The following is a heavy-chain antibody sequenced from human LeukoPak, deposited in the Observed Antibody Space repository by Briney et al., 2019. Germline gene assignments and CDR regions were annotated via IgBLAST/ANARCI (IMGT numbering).Heavy chain of an antibody. Sequence: SETLSLTCTVSGGSISSGSYYWSWIRQPAGKGLEWIGRIYTSGSTNYNPSLKSRVTISVDTSKNQFSLKLSSVTAADTAVYYCARGASRIWFGELWFDHWGEGTLGTVSS. D-gene: IGHD3-10*01. CDR3: ARGASRIWFGELWFDH. CDR2: IYTSGST. V-gene: IGHV4-61*02. CDR1: GGSISSGSYY. J-gene: IGHJ5*02.